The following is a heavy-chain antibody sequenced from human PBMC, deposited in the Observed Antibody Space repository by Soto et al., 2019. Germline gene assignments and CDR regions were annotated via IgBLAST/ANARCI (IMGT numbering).Heavy chain of an antibody. J-gene: IGHJ3*01. V-gene: IGHV4-31*03. CDR1: GGSISSDCYY. Sequence: QVQLQESGPGLVKPSQTLSLTCTVSGGSISSDCYYWSWIRQHPGKGLEWIGYIYYSGNTYYNPSLMSRVTISVDTSKNQFSLKLSSVTAADTAVYYCASGLRGDAFDFWGQGTMVTVSS. D-gene: IGHD5-18*01. CDR2: IYYSGNT. CDR3: ASGLRGDAFDF.